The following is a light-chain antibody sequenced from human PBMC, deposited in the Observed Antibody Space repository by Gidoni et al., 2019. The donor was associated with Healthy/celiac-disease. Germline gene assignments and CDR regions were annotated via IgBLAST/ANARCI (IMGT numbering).Light chain of an antibody. CDR1: RSNIGAGYD. Sequence: QSVLTQPPSVSGAPGQRVTISCTGRRSNIGAGYDVHWYHQLPGTAPKLLIYGNSNRPSGVPDRFSGSKSGTSASLAITGLQAEDEADYYCQSYDSSLSGSVVFGGGTKLTVL. CDR3: QSYDSSLSGSVV. CDR2: GNS. V-gene: IGLV1-40*01. J-gene: IGLJ2*01.